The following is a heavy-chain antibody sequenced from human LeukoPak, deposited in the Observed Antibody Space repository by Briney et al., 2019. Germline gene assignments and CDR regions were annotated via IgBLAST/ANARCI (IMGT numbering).Heavy chain of an antibody. Sequence: PGGSLRLSCAVSGVTFRSYGMHWVRQAPGKGLEWVALISSDGNDKLFGDSVRGRFTISRDDSKSTLYLQMNSLRAEDTAVYYCTTKVTRGNSRYDYDDWGQGTLVTVSS. CDR3: TTKVTRGNSRYDYDD. CDR2: ISSDGNDK. J-gene: IGHJ4*02. D-gene: IGHD5-12*01. CDR1: GVTFRSYG. V-gene: IGHV3-30*03.